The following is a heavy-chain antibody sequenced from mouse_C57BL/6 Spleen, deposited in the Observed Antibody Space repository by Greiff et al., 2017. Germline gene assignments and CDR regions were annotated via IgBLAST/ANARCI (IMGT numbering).Heavy chain of an antibody. J-gene: IGHJ2*01. CDR2: ISSGGSYT. CDR3: ARLTMVTTGGDY. Sequence: EVNVVESGGDFVKPGGSLKLSCAASGFTFSSYGMSWVRQTPDTRLECVATISSGGSYTYYPDRVKGRFTISRDNAKNTPYLQMSSLKSEDTAMYYCARLTMVTTGGDYWGQGTTLTVSS. V-gene: IGHV5-6*01. CDR1: GFTFSSYG. D-gene: IGHD2-2*01.